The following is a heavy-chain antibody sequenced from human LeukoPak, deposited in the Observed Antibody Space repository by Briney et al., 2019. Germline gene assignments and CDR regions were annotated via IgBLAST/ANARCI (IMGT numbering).Heavy chain of an antibody. D-gene: IGHD3-22*01. V-gene: IGHV3-30*03. CDR1: GFTFSSYG. CDR2: ISYDGSNK. J-gene: IGHJ4*02. CDR3: VPSDSSGYYYFDY. Sequence: GGSVRLSCAASGFTFSSYGMHWVRQAPGKGLEWVAVISYDGSNKYYADSVKGRFTISRDNSKNTLYLQMNSLGAEDTAVYYCVPSDSSGYYYFDYWGQGTLVTVSS.